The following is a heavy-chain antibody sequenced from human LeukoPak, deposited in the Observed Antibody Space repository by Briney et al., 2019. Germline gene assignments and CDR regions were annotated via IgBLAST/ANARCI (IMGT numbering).Heavy chain of an antibody. V-gene: IGHV3-23*01. Sequence: GGSLRLSCAASGFIFINYGLVWVRQAPGKGLEWVSAISNDGGGTTYADFVKGRFSVSRDNSKNTLFLQMNSLRAEDTALYYCAKGSSGYFFDLWGQGTLVTVSS. CDR1: GFIFINYG. J-gene: IGHJ4*02. CDR2: ISNDGGGT. D-gene: IGHD3-22*01. CDR3: AKGSSGYFFDL.